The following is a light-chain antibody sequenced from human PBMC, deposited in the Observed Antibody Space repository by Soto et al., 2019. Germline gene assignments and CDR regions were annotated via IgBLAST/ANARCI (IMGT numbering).Light chain of an antibody. CDR3: QQYSSYWT. CDR2: DAS. Sequence: DIQMTQSPSSLSASVGDRVTITCRASQSIGDNLNWYQQKPGKDPNLLIYDASSLESGVPSRFSGSGSGTEFTLTISSLQPDDFATYYCQQYSSYWTFAQGTKVDIK. V-gene: IGKV1-5*01. CDR1: QSIGDN. J-gene: IGKJ1*01.